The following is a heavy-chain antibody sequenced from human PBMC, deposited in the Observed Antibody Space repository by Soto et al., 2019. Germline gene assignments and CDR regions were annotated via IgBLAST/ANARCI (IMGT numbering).Heavy chain of an antibody. D-gene: IGHD1-26*01. CDR1: GGSISSYY. Sequence: QVQLQESGPGLVKPSETLSLTSTVSGGSISSYYWSWIRQPPGKGLEWIGYIYYSGSTNYNPSLKSRVTISVDTSKNQFSLKLSSVTAADTVVYYCARDTREGWFDPWGQGTLVTVSS. V-gene: IGHV4-59*01. CDR3: ARDTREGWFDP. J-gene: IGHJ5*02. CDR2: IYYSGST.